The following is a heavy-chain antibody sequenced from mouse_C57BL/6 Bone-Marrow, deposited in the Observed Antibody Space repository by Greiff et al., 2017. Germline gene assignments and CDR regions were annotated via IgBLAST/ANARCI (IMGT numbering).Heavy chain of an antibody. CDR1: GFTFSSYG. CDR3: ASRTGTWYFDV. Sequence: EVMLVESGGDLVKPGGSLKLSCAASGFTFSSYGMSWVRQTPDKRLEWVATISSGGSYTYYPDSVKGRFTISRDNAKNTLYLQMSSRKSEDTAMYYCASRTGTWYFDVWGTGTTVTVSS. J-gene: IGHJ1*03. V-gene: IGHV5-6*02. CDR2: ISSGGSYT. D-gene: IGHD4-1*01.